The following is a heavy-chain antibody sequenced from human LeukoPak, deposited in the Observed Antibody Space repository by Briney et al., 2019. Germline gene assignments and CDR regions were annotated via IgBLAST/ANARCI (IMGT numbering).Heavy chain of an antibody. CDR3: AGVDTAMVNFDY. D-gene: IGHD5-18*01. Sequence: ASVKVSCKASGGAFSSYAISWVRQAPGQGLEWMGGIIPIFGTANYAQKFQGRVTITAVESTSTAYMELSSLRSEDTAVYYCAGVDTAMVNFDYWGQGTLVTVSS. CDR2: IIPIFGTA. V-gene: IGHV1-69*13. J-gene: IGHJ4*02. CDR1: GGAFSSYA.